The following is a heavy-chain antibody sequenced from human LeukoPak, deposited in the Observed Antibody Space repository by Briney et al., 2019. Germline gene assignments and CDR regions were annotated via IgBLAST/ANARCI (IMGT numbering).Heavy chain of an antibody. J-gene: IGHJ5*02. D-gene: IGHD6-19*01. V-gene: IGHV4-34*01. CDR1: GGSFSGYY. Sequence: SETLSLTCAVYGGSFSGYYWSWIRQPPGKGLEWIGEINHSGSTNHNPSLQSRVTISVDTSKNQLSLKLSSVTAADTAVYYCARGPPYSSGRPPFDPGGQGNLVSVSS. CDR3: ARGPPYSSGRPPFDP. CDR2: INHSGST.